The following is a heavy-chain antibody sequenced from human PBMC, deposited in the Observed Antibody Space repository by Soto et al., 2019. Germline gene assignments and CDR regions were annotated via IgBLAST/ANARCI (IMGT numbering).Heavy chain of an antibody. D-gene: IGHD6-19*01. Sequence: QVQLVESGGGVVQPGRSLRLSCAASGFTFSSYAMHWVRQAPGKGLEWVAVISYDGSNKYYADSVKGRFTISRDNSKNTLYLQMNSLTAEDTAVYYCARAVAGIPLYEGWFDPWGQGTLVTVSS. CDR1: GFTFSSYA. CDR3: ARAVAGIPLYEGWFDP. CDR2: ISYDGSNK. V-gene: IGHV3-30-3*01. J-gene: IGHJ5*02.